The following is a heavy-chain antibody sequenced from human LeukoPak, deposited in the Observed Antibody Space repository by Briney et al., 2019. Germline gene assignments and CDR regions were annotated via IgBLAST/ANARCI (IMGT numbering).Heavy chain of an antibody. Sequence: SETLSLTCTVSGDSISSSYHYRGWIRQPPGKGLEWIGSIYYNGNTYYNPSLKSRVTISADTSTNHFSLKLTSVTAADTAVYYCGRHVQAPSFDPWGQGTLVTVSS. V-gene: IGHV4-39*01. CDR3: GRHVQAPSFDP. CDR2: IYYNGNT. J-gene: IGHJ5*02. D-gene: IGHD1-1*01. CDR1: GDSISSSYHY.